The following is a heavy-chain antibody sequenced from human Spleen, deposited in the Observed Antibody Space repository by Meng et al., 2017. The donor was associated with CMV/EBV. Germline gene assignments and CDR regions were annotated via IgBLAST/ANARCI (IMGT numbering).Heavy chain of an antibody. J-gene: IGHJ3*02. D-gene: IGHD3-10*01. CDR2: MSPGGSET. Sequence: GGSLRLSCAASGFTFSKYWMTWVRQAPGEGLEWVANMSPGGSETHYVDSVEGRFTISRDNFNNLLYLQMNSLRVEDTAVYFCARDQITMVWGVVSIAFDIWGQGTMVTVSS. CDR1: GFTFSKYW. V-gene: IGHV3-7*01. CDR3: ARDQITMVWGVVSIAFDI.